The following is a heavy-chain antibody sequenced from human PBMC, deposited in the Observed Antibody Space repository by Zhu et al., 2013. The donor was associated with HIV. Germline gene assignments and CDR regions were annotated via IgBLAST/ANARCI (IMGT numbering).Heavy chain of an antibody. CDR2: IHSNGGT. Sequence: QLMESGPGLIKASETLSLTCFVSGDSMRNSYWTWIRQSAGKGLEWIGHIHSNGGTTFNSSFRRRVTLSVDTSRSQFSLKLTSVTAADTAVYFCARGLQARGWFDPWGQGAQVTVAS. CDR3: ARGLQARGWFDP. V-gene: IGHV4-4*07. D-gene: IGHD3-10*01. J-gene: IGHJ5*02. CDR1: GDSMRNSY.